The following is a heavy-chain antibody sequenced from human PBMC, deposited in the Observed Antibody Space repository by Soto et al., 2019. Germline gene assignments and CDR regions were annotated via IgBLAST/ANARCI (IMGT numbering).Heavy chain of an antibody. D-gene: IGHD1-26*01. J-gene: IGHJ6*02. CDR2: INPNTGGT. CDR3: ARELSLSAYVKWYYGMDV. Sequence: SVKVSCKASGYTFTGYYIYWVRQAPGEGLEWMAWINPNTGGTNYAQRFQGRVTLTRDTSISTAYMELSGLRSDDTAVYYCARELSLSAYVKWYYGMDVWGQGPTVTVSS. CDR1: GYTFTGYY. V-gene: IGHV1-2*02.